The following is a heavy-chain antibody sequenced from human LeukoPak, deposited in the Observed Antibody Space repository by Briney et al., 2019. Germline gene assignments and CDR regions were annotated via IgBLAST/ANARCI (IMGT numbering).Heavy chain of an antibody. CDR2: FIPILNTT. CDR1: GGTFSGNS. J-gene: IGHJ4*02. V-gene: IGHV1-69*08. Sequence: ASVKVSCKASGGTFSGNSITWARQAPGQGLEWMGRFIPILNTTNYAQDFQGRVTLTADKSTSTAYMELMSLGSEDTAVYYCARETRDSNWNSVAYLDHWGQGTLVTVSS. CDR3: ARETRDSNWNSVAYLDH. D-gene: IGHD1-7*01.